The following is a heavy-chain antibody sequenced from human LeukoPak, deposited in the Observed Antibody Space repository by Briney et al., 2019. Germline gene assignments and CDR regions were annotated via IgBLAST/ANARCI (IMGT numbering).Heavy chain of an antibody. D-gene: IGHD5-12*01. V-gene: IGHV3-49*04. J-gene: IGHJ4*02. Sequence: GGSLRLSCTASGFTFGDYAMSWVRQAPGKGPEWVGFIRSKAYGGTTEYAASVKGRFTISRDDSKSIAYLQMNSLKTEDTAVYYCTRVRYGGYVSGPAGYWGQGTLVTVSS. CDR3: TRVRYGGYVSGPAGY. CDR1: GFTFGDYA. CDR2: IRSKAYGGTT.